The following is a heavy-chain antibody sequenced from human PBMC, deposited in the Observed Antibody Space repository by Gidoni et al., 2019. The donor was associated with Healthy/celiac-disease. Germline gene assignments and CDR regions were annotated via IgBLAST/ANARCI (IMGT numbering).Heavy chain of an antibody. CDR3: ASSRGTSSIAARPGGIDY. CDR2: INHSGST. J-gene: IGHJ4*02. V-gene: IGHV4-34*01. CDR1: GGSFSGYY. Sequence: QVQLQQWGAGLFKPSETLSLTCAVYGGSFSGYYWSWIRQPPGKGLEWIGEINHSGSTNYNPSLKSRVTISVDTSKNQFSLKLSSVTAADTAVYYCASSRGTSSIAARPGGIDYWGQGTLVTVSS. D-gene: IGHD6-6*01.